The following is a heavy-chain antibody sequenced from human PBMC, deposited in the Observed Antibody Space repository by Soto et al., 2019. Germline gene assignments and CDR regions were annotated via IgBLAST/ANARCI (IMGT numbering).Heavy chain of an antibody. D-gene: IGHD6-13*01. CDR3: ARSLGSRIAAAGSLKRKTRGDAFDI. CDR1: GGSFSGYY. CDR2: INHSGST. Sequence: SETLSLTCAVYGGSFSGYYWSWIRQPPGKGLEWIGEINHSGSTNYNPSLKSRVAISVDTSKNQFSLKLSSVTAADTAVYYCARSLGSRIAAAGSLKRKTRGDAFDIWGQGTMVTVSS. J-gene: IGHJ3*02. V-gene: IGHV4-34*01.